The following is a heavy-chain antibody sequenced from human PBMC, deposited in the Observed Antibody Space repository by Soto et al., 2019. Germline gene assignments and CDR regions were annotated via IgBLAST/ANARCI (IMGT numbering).Heavy chain of an antibody. CDR3: AREDGDYVSDYYYMDV. J-gene: IGHJ6*03. Sequence: QVQLVQSGAEVKKPGASVKVSCKASGYTFTSYGISLVRQAPGQGLEWMGWISAHNGNTNYAQKLQGRVTMTTDTSTSTAYMELRSVRSDDTAVYYCAREDGDYVSDYYYMDVWGKGTTVTVSS. CDR2: ISAHNGNT. D-gene: IGHD4-17*01. CDR1: GYTFTSYG. V-gene: IGHV1-18*01.